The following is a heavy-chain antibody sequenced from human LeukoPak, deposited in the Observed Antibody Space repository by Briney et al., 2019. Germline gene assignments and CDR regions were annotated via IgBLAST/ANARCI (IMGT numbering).Heavy chain of an antibody. Sequence: PGGSLRLSCAASGFTSSSYSMNWVRQAPGKGLEWVSSISSSSSYIYYADSVKGRFTISRDNAKNSLYLQMNSLRAEDTAVYYCARAAYYDILTGPFDYWGQGTLVTVSS. CDR3: ARAAYYDILTGPFDY. V-gene: IGHV3-21*01. CDR2: ISSSSSYI. CDR1: GFTSSSYS. J-gene: IGHJ4*02. D-gene: IGHD3-9*01.